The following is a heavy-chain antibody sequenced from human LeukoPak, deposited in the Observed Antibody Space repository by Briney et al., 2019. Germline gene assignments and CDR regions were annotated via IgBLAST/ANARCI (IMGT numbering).Heavy chain of an antibody. J-gene: IGHJ6*02. CDR3: ASPGAPVRRIAARPNYYYGMDV. V-gene: IGHV4-34*01. CDR1: GGSFSGYY. CDR2: INHSGST. Sequence: SETLSLTCAVYGGSFSGYYLSWIRQPPGKGLEWIGEINHSGSTNYNPSLKSRVTISVDTSKNQFSLKLSSVTAADTAVYYCASPGAPVRRIAARPNYYYGMDVWGQGTTVTVSS. D-gene: IGHD6-6*01.